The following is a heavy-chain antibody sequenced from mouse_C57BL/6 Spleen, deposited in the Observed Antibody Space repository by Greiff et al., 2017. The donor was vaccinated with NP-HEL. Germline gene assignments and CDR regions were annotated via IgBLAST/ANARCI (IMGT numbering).Heavy chain of an antibody. Sequence: VQLQQSGPELVKPGASVKISCKASGYAFSSSWLNWVKQRPGKGLEWIGRIYPGDGDTNYNGKFKGKATLTADKSSSTAYMQLSSLTSEDSAVYFCARSYYSNSLYYFDYWGQGTTLTVSS. CDR1: GYAFSSSW. CDR3: ARSYYSNSLYYFDY. V-gene: IGHV1-82*01. CDR2: IYPGDGDT. J-gene: IGHJ2*01. D-gene: IGHD2-5*01.